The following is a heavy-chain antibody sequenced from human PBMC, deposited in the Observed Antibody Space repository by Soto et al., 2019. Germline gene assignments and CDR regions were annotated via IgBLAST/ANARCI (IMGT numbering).Heavy chain of an antibody. CDR1: GFIFSDYW. Sequence: EVQLVESGGGLVQPGGSLRLSCAASGFIFSDYWIHWVRQAPGKGLVWVSRIKSDEITTNYADSVWGRLTISRDNAKNTVYLQMNRLRAEDTAVYYCARVARNYYYFDYWGQGTLVTVSS. V-gene: IGHV3-74*01. CDR2: IKSDEITT. CDR3: ARVARNYYYFDY. D-gene: IGHD3-10*01. J-gene: IGHJ4*02.